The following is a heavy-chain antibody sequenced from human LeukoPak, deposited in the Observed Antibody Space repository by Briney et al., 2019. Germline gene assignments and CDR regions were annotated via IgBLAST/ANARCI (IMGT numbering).Heavy chain of an antibody. CDR3: ARSSGYEAFDY. Sequence: GGSLRLSCAASGFTFSSYEMNWVRQAPGKGLEWVSYISSSGSTIYYADSVKGRFTISRDNAKNSLYLQMNSLRAEDTAVYYCARSSGYEAFDYWGQETLVTVSS. V-gene: IGHV3-48*03. D-gene: IGHD5-12*01. J-gene: IGHJ4*02. CDR2: ISSSGSTI. CDR1: GFTFSSYE.